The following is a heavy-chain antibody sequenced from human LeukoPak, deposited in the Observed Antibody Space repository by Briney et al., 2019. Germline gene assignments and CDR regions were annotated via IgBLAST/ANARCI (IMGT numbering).Heavy chain of an antibody. J-gene: IGHJ4*02. CDR2: IYYDGST. V-gene: IGHV4-59*01. D-gene: IGHD2-2*01. Sequence: SETLSLTCTVSGGPISPYYWSWIRQPPGKGLEWIGYIYYDGSTHYSPSLKSRVTISLDTSKSQFSLRLTSVTTADTAVYYCARDSGNCSTTSCSDYLDYWGQGTLVTVSS. CDR1: GGPISPYY. CDR3: ARDSGNCSTTSCSDYLDY.